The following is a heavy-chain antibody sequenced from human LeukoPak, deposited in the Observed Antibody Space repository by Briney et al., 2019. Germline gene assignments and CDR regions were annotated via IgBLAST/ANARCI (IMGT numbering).Heavy chain of an antibody. J-gene: IGHJ4*02. D-gene: IGHD5-24*01. V-gene: IGHV4-34*01. CDR2: INHSGST. Sequence: SETLSLTCVVYGGSFSGYSWSWIRQPPGKGLGWIGEINHSGSTNCNPSLKSRVTISVDTSKNQFSLKLSSVTAADTAVYYCAEGGYNYFGYWGQGTLVTVSS. CDR3: AEGGYNYFGY. CDR1: GGSFSGYS.